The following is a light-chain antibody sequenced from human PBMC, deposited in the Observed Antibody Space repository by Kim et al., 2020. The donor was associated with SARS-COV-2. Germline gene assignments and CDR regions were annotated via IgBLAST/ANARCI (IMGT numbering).Light chain of an antibody. CDR3: LLYYGGANLV. Sequence: GETVALPCASGTGTVTRGYYPTWFQQKPGQPPRALIYSVRNRHSWTPARFSGSLLGGKAVLTVSGVQPEDEADYYCLLYYGGANLVFGGGTQLTVL. J-gene: IGLJ2*01. CDR2: SVR. CDR1: TGTVTRGYY. V-gene: IGLV7-43*01.